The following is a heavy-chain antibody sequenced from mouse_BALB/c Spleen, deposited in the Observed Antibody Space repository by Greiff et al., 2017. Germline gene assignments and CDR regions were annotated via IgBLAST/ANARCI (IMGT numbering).Heavy chain of an antibody. CDR2: INPYNDGT. D-gene: IGHD1-1*01. Sequence: EVQLVESGPELVKPGASVKMSCKASGYTFTSYVMHWVKQKPGQGLEWIGYINPYNDGTKYNEKFKGKATLTSDKSSSTAYMELSSLTSEDSAVYYCAREVLRYLYYFDYWGQGTTLTVSS. J-gene: IGHJ2*01. CDR1: GYTFTSYV. CDR3: AREVLRYLYYFDY. V-gene: IGHV1-14*01.